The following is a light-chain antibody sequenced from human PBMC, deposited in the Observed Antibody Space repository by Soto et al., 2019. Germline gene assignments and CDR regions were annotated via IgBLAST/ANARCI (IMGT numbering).Light chain of an antibody. Sequence: DIQMTQSPSSLSVSVGDRVTITCRASQRISSYLNWYQQKEGKAPKLLISSASSLQSGVPSRFSGSGSGTGFTVTISSLQPEDFATYYCQQSYSTPWTFGQGTKLEIK. V-gene: IGKV1-39*01. CDR2: SAS. CDR3: QQSYSTPWT. CDR1: QRISSY. J-gene: IGKJ2*02.